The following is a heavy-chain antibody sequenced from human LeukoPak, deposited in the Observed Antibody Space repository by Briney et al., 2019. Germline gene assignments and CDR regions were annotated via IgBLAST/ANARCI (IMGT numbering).Heavy chain of an antibody. Sequence: SGPTLVNPTQTLTLTCTFSGFSLSTSGMCVSWIRQPPGKALEWLARIDWDDDKYYSTSLKTRLTITKDTSKNQVVLTLTNMDPVDTATYYCAHRRVHYYDSSGYPKDAFDVWGQGTVVTVSS. D-gene: IGHD3-22*01. CDR2: IDWDDDK. V-gene: IGHV2-70*12. CDR1: GFSLSTSGMC. J-gene: IGHJ3*01. CDR3: AHRRVHYYDSSGYPKDAFDV.